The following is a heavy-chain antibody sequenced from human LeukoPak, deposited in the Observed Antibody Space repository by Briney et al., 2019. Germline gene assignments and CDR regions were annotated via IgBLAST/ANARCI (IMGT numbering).Heavy chain of an antibody. V-gene: IGHV4-31*03. CDR1: GVSISSGGYY. Sequence: SETLSLTCTVSGVSISSGGYYWSWIRQHPGKRLEWIGYIYYSGSTYYNPSLKSRVTISVDTSKNQFSLKLSSVTAADTAVYYCARGRSSRNWFDPWGQGTLVTVSS. CDR2: IYYSGST. CDR3: ARGRSSRNWFDP. J-gene: IGHJ5*02. D-gene: IGHD2-15*01.